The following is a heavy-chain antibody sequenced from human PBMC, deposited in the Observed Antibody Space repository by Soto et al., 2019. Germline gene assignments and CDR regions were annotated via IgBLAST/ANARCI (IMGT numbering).Heavy chain of an antibody. CDR1: GGTFSSYA. Sequence: QVQLVQSGAEVKKPGSSVKVSCKASGGTFSSYAISWVRQAPGQGLEWMGGIIPISETTNYAQKFQGRVTSTADESKSTAYMELRSLRSEDTAVYYCARSQGSSTSLEIYYYYYYGMDVWGQGTTVTVSS. CDR3: ARSQGSSTSLEIYYYYYYGMDV. D-gene: IGHD2-2*01. CDR2: IIPISETT. V-gene: IGHV1-69*01. J-gene: IGHJ6*02.